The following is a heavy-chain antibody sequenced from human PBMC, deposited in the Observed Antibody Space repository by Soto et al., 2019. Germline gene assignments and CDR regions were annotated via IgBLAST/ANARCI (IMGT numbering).Heavy chain of an antibody. J-gene: IGHJ4*02. CDR1: GFTFSSYS. D-gene: IGHD3-3*01. Sequence: WSLRLSCAASGFTFSSYSMNWVRQAPGKGLEWVSYISSSSSTIYYADSVKGRFTISRDNAKNSLYLQMNSLRDEDTAVYYCAREPFEYDFWSGYHALFDYWGQGTLVTVS. CDR2: ISSSSSTI. CDR3: AREPFEYDFWSGYHALFDY. V-gene: IGHV3-48*02.